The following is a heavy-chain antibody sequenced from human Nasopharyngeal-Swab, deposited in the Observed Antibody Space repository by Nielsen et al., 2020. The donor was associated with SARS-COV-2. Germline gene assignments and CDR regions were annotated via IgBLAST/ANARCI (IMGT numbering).Heavy chain of an antibody. CDR2: INTGNGYT. J-gene: IGHJ4*02. CDR1: GYTFTNSP. D-gene: IGHD6-6*01. CDR3: AREGLYSSSSDVDY. Sequence: ASVKVSCKTCGYTFTNSPIHWVRQAPGQMLEWVGWINTGNGYTQYSQKFQGRVTITRDTSASTAYMELSSLTSEDTAVYYCAREGLYSSSSDVDYWGQGTLVTVSS. V-gene: IGHV1-3*04.